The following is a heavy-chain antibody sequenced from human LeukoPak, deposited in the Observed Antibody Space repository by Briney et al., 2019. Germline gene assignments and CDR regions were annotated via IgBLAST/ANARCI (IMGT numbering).Heavy chain of an antibody. J-gene: IGHJ4*02. D-gene: IGHD3-22*01. Sequence: SETLSLTCIVSGGSTSTGDYYCSWIRQPAGKGLEWVGRIYTTGSTNYNPSLKSRVTISVYTSKNQFSLKLSSVTAADTAVYYCARAGDYDSSGYLDYWGQGTLVTVSS. CDR2: IYTTGST. V-gene: IGHV4-61*02. CDR3: ARAGDYDSSGYLDY. CDR1: GGSTSTGDYY.